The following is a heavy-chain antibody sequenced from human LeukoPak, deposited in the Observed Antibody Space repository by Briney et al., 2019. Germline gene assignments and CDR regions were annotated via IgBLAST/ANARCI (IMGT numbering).Heavy chain of an antibody. CDR2: IYWNEDK. Sequence: CGPTLVKPTQTLTLTCTFSGFSLSTSGVGVGWLRLPPGKALEWLALIYWNEDKRYRPSLKSRLTITKDSSKNQVVLTMTNMDPVDTATYDCAQDGYSDGWGIFDIWGQGTMVTVSS. CDR3: AQDGYSDGWGIFDI. J-gene: IGHJ3*02. V-gene: IGHV2-5*01. CDR1: GFSLSTSGVG. D-gene: IGHD5-18*01.